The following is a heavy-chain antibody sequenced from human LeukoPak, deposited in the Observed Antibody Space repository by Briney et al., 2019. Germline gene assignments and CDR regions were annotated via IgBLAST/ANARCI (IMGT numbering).Heavy chain of an antibody. CDR3: ARFPTGFDY. V-gene: IGHV3-7*05. J-gene: IGHJ4*02. Sequence: GGSLRLSCAASGFTFSTYWMTWVRQAPGKGLEWVASIKDDGSEKYYVGFVKGRFTISRDNAKNSLDLQMNSLRAEDTAMYYCARFPTGFDYWGQGTLVSVSS. D-gene: IGHD4-17*01. CDR2: IKDDGSEK. CDR1: GFTFSTYW.